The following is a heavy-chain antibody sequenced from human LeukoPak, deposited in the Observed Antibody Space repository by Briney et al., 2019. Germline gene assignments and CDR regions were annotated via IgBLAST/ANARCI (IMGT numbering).Heavy chain of an antibody. V-gene: IGHV1-18*01. CDR2: ISAYNGNT. D-gene: IGHD3-3*01. CDR3: ARSGKTSPGSYYDFWSGYYTPYYYYGMDV. J-gene: IGHJ6*02. Sequence: ASVKVSCKASGYTFTSYGISWVRQAPGQGLEWMGWISAYNGNTNYAQKLQGRVTMTTDTSTSTAYMELSSLRSEDTAVYYCARSGKTSPGSYYDFWSGYYTPYYYYGMDVWGQGTTVTVSS. CDR1: GYTFTSYG.